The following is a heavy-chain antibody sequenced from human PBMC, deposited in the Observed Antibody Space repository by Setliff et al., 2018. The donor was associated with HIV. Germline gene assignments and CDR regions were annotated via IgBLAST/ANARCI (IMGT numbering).Heavy chain of an antibody. CDR1: GHSISSGYY. CDR3: ARGPPFAY. J-gene: IGHJ4*02. V-gene: IGHV4-38-2*01. Sequence: PSETLSLTCGVSGHSISSGYYWGWIRQTPGKGLEWIADIAYSGTTMYTNYNPSLESRVIISEDTSRDQFFLKLTSVTADDTGIYYCARGPPFAYWGQGLLVTVSS. CDR2: IAYSGTTMYT.